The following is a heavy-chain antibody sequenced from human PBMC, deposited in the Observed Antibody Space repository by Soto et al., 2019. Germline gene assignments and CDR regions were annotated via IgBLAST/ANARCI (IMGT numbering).Heavy chain of an antibody. CDR1: GGSISSYY. CDR3: ARGSVVVPAATDAFDI. D-gene: IGHD2-2*01. CDR2: IYYSGST. V-gene: IGHV4-59*01. J-gene: IGHJ3*02. Sequence: QVQLQESGPGLVKPSETLSLTCTVSGGSISSYYWSWIRQPPGKGLEWIGYIYYSGSTNYNPSLKSRVTISVDTSKNQFSLKLGSVTAADTAVYYCARGSVVVPAATDAFDIWGQGTMVTVSS.